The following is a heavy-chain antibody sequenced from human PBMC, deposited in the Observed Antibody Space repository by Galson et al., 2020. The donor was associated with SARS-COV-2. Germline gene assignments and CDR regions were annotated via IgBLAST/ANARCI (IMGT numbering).Heavy chain of an antibody. CDR2: IYSGGST. V-gene: IGHV3-53*01. Sequence: GESLKISCAASGFTVRSNYMSWVRQAPGTGLEWVSVIYSGGSTYYADSVKGRFTISRDNSKNTLYLQLNSLRAEDTAVYYCARSPLLPPPLDAFDIWGQGTMVTVSS. CDR1: GFTVRSNY. CDR3: ARSPLLPPPLDAFDI. D-gene: IGHD5-18*01. J-gene: IGHJ3*02.